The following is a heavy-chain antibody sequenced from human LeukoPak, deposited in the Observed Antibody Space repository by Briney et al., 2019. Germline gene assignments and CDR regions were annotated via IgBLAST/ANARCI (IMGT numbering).Heavy chain of an antibody. CDR1: GGSISSYH. D-gene: IGHD3-22*01. J-gene: IGHJ4*02. CDR2: INHSGST. CDR3: ARGRGSGYYYRMVYFDY. Sequence: TPSETLSLTCTVSGGSISSYHWSWIRQPPGKGLEWIGEINHSGSTNYNPSLKSRVTISVDTSKNQFSLKLSSVTAADTAVYYCARGRGSGYYYRMVYFDYWGQGTLVTVSS. V-gene: IGHV4-34*01.